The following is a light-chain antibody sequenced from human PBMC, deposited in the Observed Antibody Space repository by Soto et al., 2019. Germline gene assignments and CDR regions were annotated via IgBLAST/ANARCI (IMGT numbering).Light chain of an antibody. CDR1: QDISNL. J-gene: IGKJ1*01. CDR2: DAS. V-gene: IGKV1-33*01. CDR3: QQDNNWPQT. Sequence: DIHMTQTPYSLSASVGDRVTITCQASQDISNLLNWYQQKPGKAPRLLIYDASNLETGVPSRFSGSGSGTEFTLTINSLQSEDFAVYYCQQDNNWPQTFGQGAMVDNK.